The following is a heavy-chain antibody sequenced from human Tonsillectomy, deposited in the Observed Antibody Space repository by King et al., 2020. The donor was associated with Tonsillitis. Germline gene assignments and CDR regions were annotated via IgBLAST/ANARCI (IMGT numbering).Heavy chain of an antibody. V-gene: IGHV4-59*08. J-gene: IGHJ6*02. CDR3: ARRGSYYDILTGYYDYYYGLDV. Sequence: QLQESGPGLVKPSETLSLTCTVSGGSIGSYYWSWIRQPPGKGLEWIGYIYYTGSTNYNPSLKSRVTISVDTSTNQFSLKLSSVTAADTAVYYCARRGSYYDILTGYYDYYYGLDVWGQGTTVTVSS. CDR2: IYYTGST. CDR1: GGSIGSYY. D-gene: IGHD3-9*01.